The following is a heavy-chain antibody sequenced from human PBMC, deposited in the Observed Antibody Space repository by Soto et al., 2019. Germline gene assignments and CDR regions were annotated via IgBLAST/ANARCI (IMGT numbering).Heavy chain of an antibody. CDR3: AKRLRSSSYYYYYGMDV. J-gene: IGHJ6*02. CDR2: ISGSGGST. D-gene: IGHD6-6*01. CDR1: GFTFSSYA. Sequence: PGGSLRLSCAASGFTFSSYAMSWVRQAPGKGLEWVSAISGSGGSTYYADSVKGRFTISRDNSKNTLYLQMNSLRAEDTAVYYCAKRLRSSSYYYYYGMDVWGQGTPVTVYS. V-gene: IGHV3-23*01.